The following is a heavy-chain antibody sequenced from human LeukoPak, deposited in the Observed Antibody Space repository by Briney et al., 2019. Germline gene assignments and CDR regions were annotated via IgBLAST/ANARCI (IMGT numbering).Heavy chain of an antibody. CDR2: ISYDGSNK. CDR1: GFTFSSYG. V-gene: IGHV3-30*18. D-gene: IGHD3-3*01. J-gene: IGHJ6*03. Sequence: GGSLRLSCAASGFTFSSYGMHWVRQAPGKGLEWVAVISYDGSNKYYADSVKGRFTISRDNSKNTLYLQMNSLGAEDTAVYYCAKVGSRDYDFWSGYFAYYYYMDVWGKGTTVTVSS. CDR3: AKVGSRDYDFWSGYFAYYYYMDV.